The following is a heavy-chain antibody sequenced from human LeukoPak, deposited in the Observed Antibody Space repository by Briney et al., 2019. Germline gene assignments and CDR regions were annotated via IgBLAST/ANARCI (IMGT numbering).Heavy chain of an antibody. V-gene: IGHV4-34*01. CDR3: ARGGDYYGSVYGMDV. CDR2: INHSGST. CDR1: GGSFSGYY. Sequence: SETLSLTCAVYGGSFSGYYWSWIRQPPGKGLEWIGEINHSGSTNYNPSPKSRVTISVDTSKNQFSLKLSSVTAADTAVYYCARGGDYYGSVYGMDVWGQGTTVTVSS. J-gene: IGHJ6*02. D-gene: IGHD3-10*01.